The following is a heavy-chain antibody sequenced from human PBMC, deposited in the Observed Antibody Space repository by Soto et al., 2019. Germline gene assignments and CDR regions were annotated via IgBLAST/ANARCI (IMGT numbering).Heavy chain of an antibody. J-gene: IGHJ3*02. D-gene: IGHD1-26*01. CDR3: ARHESRVGSRSALDI. Sequence: SETLSLTCTVSGGSISSSSYYWGWIRQPPGKGLEWIGSIYYSGSTYYNPSLKSRVTISVDTSNNQFSLKLSSVTAADRAVYYVARHESRVGSRSALDIWGQGQWSPSPQ. CDR1: GGSISSSSYY. CDR2: IYYSGST. V-gene: IGHV4-39*01.